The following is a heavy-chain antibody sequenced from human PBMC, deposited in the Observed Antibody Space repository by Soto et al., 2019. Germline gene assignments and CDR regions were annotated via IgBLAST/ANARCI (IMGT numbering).Heavy chain of an antibody. Sequence: GGSLRLSCAASGFTFSSYSMNWVRQAPGKGLEWVSSISSSSSYIYYADSVKGRFTISRDNAKNSLYLQMNSLRAEDTAVYYCARDAITYYYDSSGYHDYWGQGTLVTVS. CDR1: GFTFSSYS. J-gene: IGHJ4*02. D-gene: IGHD3-22*01. CDR3: ARDAITYYYDSSGYHDY. V-gene: IGHV3-21*01. CDR2: ISSSSSYI.